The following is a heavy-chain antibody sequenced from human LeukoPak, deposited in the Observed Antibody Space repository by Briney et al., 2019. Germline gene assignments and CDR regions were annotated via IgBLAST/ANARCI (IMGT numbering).Heavy chain of an antibody. J-gene: IGHJ3*02. CDR2: IYYSGST. CDR3: ARTRSGSYAFDI. CDR1: GAPISIGISN. Sequence: NLPEPLSFPSLSLGAPISIGISNWAGIRSPPGKGLGWIGNIYYSGSTYYNPSLKSRVTISVGTSKNQFSLKLTSVTAADTAIYYCARTRSGSYAFDIWGQGTMVTVSS. D-gene: IGHD3-10*01. V-gene: IGHV4-39*01.